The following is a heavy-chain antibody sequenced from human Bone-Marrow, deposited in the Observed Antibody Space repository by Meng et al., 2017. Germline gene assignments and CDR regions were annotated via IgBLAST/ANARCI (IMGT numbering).Heavy chain of an antibody. J-gene: IGHJ5*02. Sequence: GQLQEAGPGMVKASETLFLTCPVSGGSISSYYWSLIRQPPGKGLEWIGYIYYSGSTYYNPSLKSRITISVDTSKNHFSLKLSSGTAADTAVYYCASLYGVVGASWFDPWGQGTLVTVSS. CDR1: GGSISSYY. CDR2: IYYSGST. CDR3: ASLYGVVGASWFDP. V-gene: IGHV4-59*12. D-gene: IGHD1-26*01.